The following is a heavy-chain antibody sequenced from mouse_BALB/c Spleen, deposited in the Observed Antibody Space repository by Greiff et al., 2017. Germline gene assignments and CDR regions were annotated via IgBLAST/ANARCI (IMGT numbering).Heavy chain of an antibody. D-gene: IGHD1-1*01. J-gene: IGHJ3*01. V-gene: IGHV5-6-2*01. CDR3: ARFYYGSSYGWFAY. CDR1: GFTFSSYY. CDR2: INSNGGST. Sequence: EVQVVESGGGLVKLGGSLKLSCAASGFTFSSYYMSWVRQTPEKRLELVAAINSNGGSTYYPDTVKGRFTISRDNAKNTLYLQMSSLKSEDTALYYCARFYYGSSYGWFAYWGQGTLVTVSA.